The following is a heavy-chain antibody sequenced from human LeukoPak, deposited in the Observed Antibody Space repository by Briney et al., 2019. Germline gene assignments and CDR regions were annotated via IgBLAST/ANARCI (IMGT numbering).Heavy chain of an antibody. D-gene: IGHD6-13*01. Sequence: GGSLRPSCAASGFTFSSYWMSWVRQAPGKGLEWVANIKQDGSEKYYVDSVKGRFTISRDNAKNSLYLQMNSLRAEDTAVYYCARDHGIAAAAVYYYYMDVWGKGTTVTVSS. V-gene: IGHV3-7*01. CDR2: IKQDGSEK. CDR1: GFTFSSYW. CDR3: ARDHGIAAAAVYYYYMDV. J-gene: IGHJ6*03.